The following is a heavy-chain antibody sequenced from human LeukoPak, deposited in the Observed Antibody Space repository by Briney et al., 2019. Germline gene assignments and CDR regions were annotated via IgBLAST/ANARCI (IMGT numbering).Heavy chain of an antibody. J-gene: IGHJ4*02. Sequence: SVKVSCKASGGTFSSYTISWVRQAPGQRLEWMGRIIPILGIANYAQKFQGRVTITADKSTSTAYMELSSLRSEDTAVYYCARTSGSYSSDYWGQGTLVTVSS. D-gene: IGHD1-26*01. CDR2: IIPILGIA. CDR1: GGTFSSYT. V-gene: IGHV1-69*02. CDR3: ARTSGSYSSDY.